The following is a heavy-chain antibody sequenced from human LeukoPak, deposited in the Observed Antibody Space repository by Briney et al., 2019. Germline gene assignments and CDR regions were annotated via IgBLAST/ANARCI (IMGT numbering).Heavy chain of an antibody. Sequence: SETLSLTCAVYGGSFSAYYWSWIRQPPGKGLEWIGEINHSGNTNYNPSLKSRVTISVDTSKNQFSLKLSSVTAADTAVYYCARGKTSQNIVTRKTYNWFDPWGQGTLVTVSS. CDR3: ARGKTSQNIVTRKTYNWFDP. V-gene: IGHV4-34*01. CDR2: INHSGNT. D-gene: IGHD2/OR15-2a*01. CDR1: GGSFSAYY. J-gene: IGHJ5*02.